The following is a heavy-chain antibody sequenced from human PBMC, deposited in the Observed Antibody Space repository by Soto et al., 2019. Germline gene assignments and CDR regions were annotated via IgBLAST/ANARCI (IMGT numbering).Heavy chain of an antibody. CDR3: AGRAMAVTWLDP. CDR1: GDSDGIYN. V-gene: IGHV1-69*01. J-gene: IGHJ5*02. D-gene: IGHD6-19*01. CDR2: IVPLIGTT. Sequence: QVRLVQSGAELKRPGSSVKVSCRVSGDSDGIYNIAWVRQAPGQGLEWLGGIVPLIGTTDYSQRFRGRVTITADASTGTAYLELHSLKSEDTAVYYCAGRAMAVTWLDPWGQGTPVIVSA.